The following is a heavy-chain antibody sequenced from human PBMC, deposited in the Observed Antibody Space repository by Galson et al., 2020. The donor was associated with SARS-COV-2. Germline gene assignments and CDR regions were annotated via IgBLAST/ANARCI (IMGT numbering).Heavy chain of an antibody. J-gene: IGHJ5*02. V-gene: IGHV3-23*01. CDR2: ISRIGEST. CDR1: GLSLSKSA. D-gene: IGHD2-2*01. CDR3: AKTTPYQLPFNWFDP. Sequence: PGGSLRLSCAASGLSLSKSAMSWVRQAPGKGLEWVSGISRIGESTYYADSVKGRFIISRDSSNNTLYLQMNTLRAEDTAVYFCAKTTPYQLPFNWFDPWGQGTLVTVSS.